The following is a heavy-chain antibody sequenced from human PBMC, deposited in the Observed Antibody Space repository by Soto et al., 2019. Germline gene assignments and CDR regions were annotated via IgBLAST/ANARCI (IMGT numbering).Heavy chain of an antibody. J-gene: IGHJ6*03. CDR1: GFPFSSYA. Sequence: GGSLSLSCAASGFPFSSYAMHWVRQAPGKGLEYVSAISSNGGSTYYANPVKGRFTISRDNSKNTLYLQMGSLRAEDMAVYYCARDPGDSSSSPYYYYYYMDVWGKGTTVTVSS. CDR2: ISSNGGST. D-gene: IGHD6-6*01. V-gene: IGHV3-64*01. CDR3: ARDPGDSSSSPYYYYYYMDV.